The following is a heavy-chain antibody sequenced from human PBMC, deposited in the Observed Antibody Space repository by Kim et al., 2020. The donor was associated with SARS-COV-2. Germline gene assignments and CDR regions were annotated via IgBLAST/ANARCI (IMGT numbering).Heavy chain of an antibody. CDR2: ISSSSSYT. CDR3: ARDGRYSSSPYWYFDL. V-gene: IGHV3-11*06. Sequence: GGSLRLSCAASGFTFSDYYMSWIRQAPGKGLEWVSYISSSSSYTNYADSVKGRFTISRDNAKNSLYLQMNSLRAEDTAVYYCARDGRYSSSPYWYFDLWGRGTLVTVSS. CDR1: GFTFSDYY. D-gene: IGHD6-6*01. J-gene: IGHJ2*01.